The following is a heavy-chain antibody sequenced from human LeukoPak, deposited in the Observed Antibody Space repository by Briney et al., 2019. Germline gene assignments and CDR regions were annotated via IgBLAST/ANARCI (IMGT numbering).Heavy chain of an antibody. CDR1: GYTFTGYY. CDR2: INPNSGGT. D-gene: IGHD3-22*01. V-gene: IGHV1-2*06. Sequence: ASVKVSCKASGYTFTGYYMHWVRQAPGQGLEWMGRINPNSGGTNYAQKFQGRVTMTRDTSISTAYMELSRLRSDDTAVYYRARDPNDYYDSSGYYRSYWYFDLWGRGTLVTVSS. J-gene: IGHJ2*01. CDR3: ARDPNDYYDSSGYYRSYWYFDL.